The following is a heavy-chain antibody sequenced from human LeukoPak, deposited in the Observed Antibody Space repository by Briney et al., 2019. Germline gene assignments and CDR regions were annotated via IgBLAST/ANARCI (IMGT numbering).Heavy chain of an antibody. CDR3: ARLNSGYDIPFDY. D-gene: IGHD5-12*01. Sequence: KSSETLCLTCTVSGVSVSSGSYYRRWLRQPPGKGVEWIGYIYYSGSTNYNPSLKSRVTISVDTSKNQFSLKLSSVTAADTAVYYCARLNSGYDIPFDYWGQGTLVTVSS. V-gene: IGHV4-61*01. CDR1: GVSVSSGSYY. J-gene: IGHJ4*02. CDR2: IYYSGST.